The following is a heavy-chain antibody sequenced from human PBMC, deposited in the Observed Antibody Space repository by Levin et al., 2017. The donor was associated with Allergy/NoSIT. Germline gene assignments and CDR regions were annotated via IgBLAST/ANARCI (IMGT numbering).Heavy chain of an antibody. Sequence: SCTVSGGSITSYYWTWIRQPPGKGLEWLGYIYYTGSTKYNPSLKNRVTISLDTSKNQFSLKMSSVTAADTAVYYCARGLRFLEWLYDSWGQGTLVTVSS. V-gene: IGHV4-59*01. J-gene: IGHJ4*02. CDR2: IYYTGST. D-gene: IGHD3-3*01. CDR3: ARGLRFLEWLYDS. CDR1: GGSITSYY.